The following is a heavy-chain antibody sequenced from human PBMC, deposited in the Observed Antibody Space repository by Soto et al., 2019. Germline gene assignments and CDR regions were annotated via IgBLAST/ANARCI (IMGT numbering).Heavy chain of an antibody. CDR1: GYTFTSYG. V-gene: IGHV1-18*01. J-gene: IGHJ6*02. CDR2: ISAYNGNT. Sequence: QVQLVQSGAEVKKPGASVKVSCKASGYTFTSYGISWVRQAPGQGLEWMGWISAYNGNTNYAQKLQGRVTMTTDTSTSTAYTELRSMRSDDTAVYYCAREGYSSSWPNYCGCYGMDVWGQGTTVTVSS. D-gene: IGHD6-13*01. CDR3: AREGYSSSWPNYCGCYGMDV.